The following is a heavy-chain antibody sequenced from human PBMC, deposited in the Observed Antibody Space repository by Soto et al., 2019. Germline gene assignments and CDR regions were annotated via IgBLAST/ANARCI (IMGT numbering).Heavy chain of an antibody. D-gene: IGHD3-10*01. CDR1: GFSLNTGGVG. CDR3: VRNWRYYGGDYYYGMDA. CDR2: IYWDDDE. J-gene: IGHJ6*02. Sequence: ESGPTLVTPTQTLTLTCTFSGFSLNTGGVGVGWVRQPRGKAMEWLALIYWDDDERYRPSLRSRLNITKDTINNQVVLTMTNMDPEDTATYYCVRNWRYYGGDYYYGMDAWGQGTTVTVSS. V-gene: IGHV2-5*02.